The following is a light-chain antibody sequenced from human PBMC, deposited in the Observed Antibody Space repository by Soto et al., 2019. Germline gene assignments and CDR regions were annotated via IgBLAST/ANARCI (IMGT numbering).Light chain of an antibody. Sequence: EIVMTQSPATLSVSPGERATLSCRASQSVSSNLAWYQQKPGQAPRLLIYGASTRATGVPARFSGSGSGTEFTPTISSLQSEDFAVYYCQQYNNWPLYTFGQGTKREIK. CDR1: QSVSSN. CDR3: QQYNNWPLYT. CDR2: GAS. V-gene: IGKV3-15*01. J-gene: IGKJ2*01.